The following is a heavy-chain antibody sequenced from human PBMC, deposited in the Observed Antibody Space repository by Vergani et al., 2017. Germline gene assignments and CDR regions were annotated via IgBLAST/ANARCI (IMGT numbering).Heavy chain of an antibody. V-gene: IGHV4-61*02. J-gene: IGHJ6*03. CDR1: GASVSRGTYY. D-gene: IGHD2-21*01. Sequence: QVHLIEAGPGLVKPSQTLSLTCTVSGASVSRGTYYWTWIRQPAGKKLEWIVRMYTSGHTIYNPSLESRVTMSVDTSKNQFSLQLSSVTAADTAVYYCARASHCINCYSEGPNGPGYYYMDVWGKGTTVTVSS. CDR3: ARASHCINCYSEGPNGPGYYYMDV. CDR2: MYTSGHT.